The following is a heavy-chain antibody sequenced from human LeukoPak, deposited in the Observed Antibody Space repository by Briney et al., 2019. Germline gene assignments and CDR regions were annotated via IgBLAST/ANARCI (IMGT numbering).Heavy chain of an antibody. D-gene: IGHD4-23*01. CDR3: ARDSVAEGSDF. CDR1: GFTVSSSY. J-gene: IGHJ4*02. V-gene: IGHV3-66*01. CDR2: IYRGGST. Sequence: PGGSLRLSCAASGFTVSSSYMSWVRQAPGKGLEWVSVIYRGGSTYYADSVKGRFTISRDNSKNTLHLQMNSLRAEDTAVYFCARDSVAEGSDFWGQGTLVTVSS.